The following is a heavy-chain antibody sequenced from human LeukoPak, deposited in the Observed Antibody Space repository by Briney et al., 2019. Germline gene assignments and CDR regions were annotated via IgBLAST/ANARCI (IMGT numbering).Heavy chain of an antibody. D-gene: IGHD3-10*01. CDR1: GSTVRSNY. CDR2: IHSGGST. Sequence: GGSLRLSCAASGSTVRSNYMSWVRQAPGKGLEWVSIIHSGGSTYYADSVKGRFTISTDNSKNTLYLQMNSLRAEDTAVYYCARDSNYYGIDYWGQGTLVTVSS. V-gene: IGHV3-53*01. CDR3: ARDSNYYGIDY. J-gene: IGHJ4*02.